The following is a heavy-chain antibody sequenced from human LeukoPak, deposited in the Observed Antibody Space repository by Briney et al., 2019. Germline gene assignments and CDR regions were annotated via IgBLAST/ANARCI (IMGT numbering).Heavy chain of an antibody. CDR2: INPSGGST. Sequence: GASVKASCKASGYTFTSYYMHWVRQAPGQGLEWMGIINPSGGSTSYAQKFQGRVTMTRDTSTSTVYMELSSLRSEDTAVYYCARQIGLQQWLVLGYFDYWGQGTLVTVSS. J-gene: IGHJ4*02. V-gene: IGHV1-46*01. CDR1: GYTFTSYY. D-gene: IGHD6-19*01. CDR3: ARQIGLQQWLVLGYFDY.